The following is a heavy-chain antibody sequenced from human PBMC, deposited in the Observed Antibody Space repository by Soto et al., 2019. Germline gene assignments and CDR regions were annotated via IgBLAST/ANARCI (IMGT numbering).Heavy chain of an antibody. CDR1: GFTFRTYA. CDR2: LSYDGSNE. J-gene: IGHJ4*02. CDR3: ARPVGLTTGYYFDY. D-gene: IGHD1-26*01. Sequence: QVQLVESGGGVVQPGGSVRLSCAASGFTFRTYAMHWVRQAPGKVLEWVAVLSYDGSNEYFADSVKGRFTISRDNSKNTLYLQMSSLRAEDTAVYYCARPVGLTTGYYFDYWGQGTLVTVSS. V-gene: IGHV3-30*03.